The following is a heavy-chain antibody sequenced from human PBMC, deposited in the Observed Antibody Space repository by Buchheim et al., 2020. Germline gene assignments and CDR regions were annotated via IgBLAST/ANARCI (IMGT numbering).Heavy chain of an antibody. V-gene: IGHV3-48*03. CDR1: GFTFSSYE. Sequence: EVQLVESGGGLVQPGGSLRLSCAASGFTFSSYEMNWVRQAPGKGLEWVSYIRSSGSAIYYADSVKGRFTISRDNAKNSLYLQMNSLRAEDTAVYYCVRGYYDFSTYNWFDPWGQGTL. CDR3: VRGYYDFSTYNWFDP. J-gene: IGHJ5*02. CDR2: IRSSGSAI. D-gene: IGHD3-3*01.